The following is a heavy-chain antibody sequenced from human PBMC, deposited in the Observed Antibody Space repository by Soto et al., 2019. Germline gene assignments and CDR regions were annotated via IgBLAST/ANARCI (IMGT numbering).Heavy chain of an antibody. Sequence: GGSLRLSCAASGFTFSNAWMNWVRQAPGKGLEWVGRIKSKTDGGTTDYAAPVKGRFTISRDDSKNTLYLQMNSLKTEDTAVYYCTTDSELLWFGELLTPPTGSGYWGQGTLVTVSS. CDR2: IKSKTDGGTT. CDR3: TTDSELLWFGELLTPPTGSGY. V-gene: IGHV3-15*07. J-gene: IGHJ4*02. D-gene: IGHD3-10*01. CDR1: GFTFSNAW.